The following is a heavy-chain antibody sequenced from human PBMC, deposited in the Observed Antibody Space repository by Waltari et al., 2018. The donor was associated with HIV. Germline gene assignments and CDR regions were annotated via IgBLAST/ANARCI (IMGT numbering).Heavy chain of an antibody. CDR3: LRGPRVTIFWAGGPDY. D-gene: IGHD3-16*01. CDR1: GESLSAYY. J-gene: IGHJ4*02. V-gene: IGHV4-34*01. Sequence: QILLHPWGAGLLTPSETLSLSCAVYGESLSAYYWTWIRQPPGKGLEWIGEITESGHTHYNPSLKSRITMFVDTSKRQFSLRLTSVTGADAATYYCLRGPRVTIFWAGGPDYWGQGTQVTVSS. CDR2: ITESGHT.